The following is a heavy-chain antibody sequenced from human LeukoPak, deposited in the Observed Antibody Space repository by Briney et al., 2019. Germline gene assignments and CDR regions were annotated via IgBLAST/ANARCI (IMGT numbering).Heavy chain of an antibody. J-gene: IGHJ4*02. CDR2: IYYSGNT. CDR1: GGSISPYY. CDR3: ARSTGSTMFIDY. V-gene: IGHV4-59*01. Sequence: SETLSLTCTVSGGSISPYYWSWIRQPPGKGLEWVGYIYYSGNTDYNPSLKSRVAISVDTSKNQFSLKLSSVTAAATAVYYCARSTGSTMFIDYWGQGTLVTVSS. D-gene: IGHD3-10*02.